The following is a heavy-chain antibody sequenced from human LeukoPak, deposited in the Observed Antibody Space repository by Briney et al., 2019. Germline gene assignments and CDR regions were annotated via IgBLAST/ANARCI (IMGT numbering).Heavy chain of an antibody. CDR1: GFTFSSHG. V-gene: IGHV3-33*01. Sequence: GGSLRLSCAASGFTFSSHGMHWVRQAPGKGLEWVALIWYDGSNKYYADSVKGRFTISRDNSKNTLFLQMTSLRVEDTAVYYCARGATPTNLDQWGQGTLVTVSS. CDR3: ARGATPTNLDQ. D-gene: IGHD1-26*01. CDR2: IWYDGSNK. J-gene: IGHJ4*02.